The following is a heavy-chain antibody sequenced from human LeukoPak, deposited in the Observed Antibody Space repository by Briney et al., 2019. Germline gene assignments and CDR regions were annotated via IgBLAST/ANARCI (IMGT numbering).Heavy chain of an antibody. D-gene: IGHD3-16*01. Sequence: SSETLSLTCAVYGGSFSGYYWSWIRQPPGKGLEWIGEINHSGSTNYNPSLKSRVTISVDTSKNQFSLELSSVTAADTAVYYCARHRGGDNWFDPWGQGTLVTVSS. V-gene: IGHV4-34*01. CDR1: GGSFSGYY. CDR3: ARHRGGDNWFDP. J-gene: IGHJ5*02. CDR2: INHSGST.